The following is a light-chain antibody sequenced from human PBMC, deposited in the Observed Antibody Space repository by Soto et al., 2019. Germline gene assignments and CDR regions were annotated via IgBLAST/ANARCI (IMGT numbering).Light chain of an antibody. CDR3: SSYAGSNIYV. CDR2: EVS. Sequence: QSVLTQPASVSGSPGQSITISCTGTSTDIGGFHYVSWYQQHPGKAPKLMIYEVSKRPSGVPDRFSGSKSGNTASLTVSGLQAEDEADYYCSSYAGSNIYVFGTGTKLTVL. J-gene: IGLJ1*01. CDR1: STDIGGFHY. V-gene: IGLV2-8*01.